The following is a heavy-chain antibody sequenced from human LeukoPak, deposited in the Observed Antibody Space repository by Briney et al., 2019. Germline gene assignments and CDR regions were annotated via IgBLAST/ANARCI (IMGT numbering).Heavy chain of an antibody. J-gene: IGHJ4*02. CDR2: INHSGNA. CDR1: GGSFSGYY. D-gene: IGHD4-17*01. CDR3: ARGQGTVTTH. V-gene: IGHV4-34*01. Sequence: SETPSLTCAVSGGSFSGYYWTWIRQPPGKGLEWIGEINHSGNANYNPSLKSRVTISLDMSENHFSLKLTSVTAADTAVYYCARGQGTVTTHWGQGTLVTVSS.